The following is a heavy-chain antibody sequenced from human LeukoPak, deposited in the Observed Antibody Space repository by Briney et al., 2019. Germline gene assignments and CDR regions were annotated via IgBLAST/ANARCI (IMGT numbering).Heavy chain of an antibody. Sequence: PGGSLRLSCAASGFTVSSNYMSWVRQAPGKGLEWVSVIYSGGSTYYADSVKGRFTISKDNSKNTLYLQMNSLRAEDTAVYYCARGRDGYNHFDSWGQGTLVTVSS. CDR2: IYSGGST. J-gene: IGHJ4*02. V-gene: IGHV3-53*01. D-gene: IGHD5-24*01. CDR1: GFTVSSNY. CDR3: ARGRDGYNHFDS.